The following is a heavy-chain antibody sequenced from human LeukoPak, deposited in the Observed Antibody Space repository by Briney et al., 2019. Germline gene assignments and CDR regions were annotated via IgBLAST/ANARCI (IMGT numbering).Heavy chain of an antibody. D-gene: IGHD3-3*01. V-gene: IGHV4-38-2*02. Sequence: SETLSLTCTVSGYSISSGYYWGWIRQTPGKGLEWIGRIYHSGSTYHNPSLKSRVTISVDTSKNQFSLKLSSVTAADTAVYYCASRSSAGPVLRFLEWLSHQYYFDYWGQGTLVTVSS. J-gene: IGHJ4*02. CDR1: GYSISSGYY. CDR2: IYHSGST. CDR3: ASRSSAGPVLRFLEWLSHQYYFDY.